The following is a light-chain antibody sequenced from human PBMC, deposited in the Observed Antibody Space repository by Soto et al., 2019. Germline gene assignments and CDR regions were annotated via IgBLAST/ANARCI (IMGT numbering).Light chain of an antibody. J-gene: IGKJ5*01. CDR1: QSLYNNY. Sequence: EIVLTQSPGSLSLFPGETATLSCRASQSLYNNYLAWYQEKPGQAPRLLIYGASTRATGIPARFSGSGSGTDFTLTISSLQPDDFATYYCQQYNDYFITFGQGTRLEIK. V-gene: IGKV3-20*01. CDR3: QQYNDYFIT. CDR2: GAS.